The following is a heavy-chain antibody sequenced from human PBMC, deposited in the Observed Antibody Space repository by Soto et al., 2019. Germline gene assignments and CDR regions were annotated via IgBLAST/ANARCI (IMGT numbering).Heavy chain of an antibody. CDR2: INHSGST. CDR1: VGSFSCYY. D-gene: IGHD4-17*01. J-gene: IGHJ6*03. CDR3: AGGVRTVTRNLDV. Sequence: PSETLSLTCAVYVGSFSCYYWSWIRQPPGKWLEWIGEINHSGSTNXXPSLKSRVXLSVDTSKNQFXLKLSXVTSADTAVYYCAGGVRTVTRNLDVWGKGTTVTAP. V-gene: IGHV4-34*01.